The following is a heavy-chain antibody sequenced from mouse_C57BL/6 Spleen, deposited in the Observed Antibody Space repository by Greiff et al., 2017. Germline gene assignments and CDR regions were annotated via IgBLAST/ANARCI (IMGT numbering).Heavy chain of an antibody. CDR1: GYTFTSYW. Sequence: VQLQQPGAELVKPGASVKVSCKASGYTFTSYWMHWVKQRPGQGLEWIGRIHPSASDTNYNQKFKGKATLTVDKSSSQAYMQLSSLTSEDSAVYYGAIRDGYYVYWYFDVWGTGTTVTVSS. D-gene: IGHD2-3*01. J-gene: IGHJ1*03. V-gene: IGHV1-74*01. CDR3: AIRDGYYVYWYFDV. CDR2: IHPSASDT.